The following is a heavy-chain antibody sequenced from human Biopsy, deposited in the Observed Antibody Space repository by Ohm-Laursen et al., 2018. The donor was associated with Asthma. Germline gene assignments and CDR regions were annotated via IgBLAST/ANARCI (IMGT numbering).Heavy chain of an antibody. V-gene: IGHV3-74*01. Sequence: SLRLSCAASGFTFSHYWMHWVRQAPGKGLVWVSRINGDGSSTSYADSVKGRFTISRDNAKKKLSLQMNSLRDEDTAVYYCARGYDSSSWGQGTPVTVSS. J-gene: IGHJ5*02. D-gene: IGHD6-6*01. CDR2: INGDGSST. CDR3: ARGYDSSS. CDR1: GFTFSHYW.